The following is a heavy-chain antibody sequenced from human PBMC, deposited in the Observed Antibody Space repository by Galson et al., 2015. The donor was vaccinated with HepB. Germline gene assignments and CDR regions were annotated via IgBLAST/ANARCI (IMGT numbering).Heavy chain of an antibody. V-gene: IGHV3-33*01. CDR1: GFIFSNYG. CDR3: SRTLPGIDLDY. CDR2: IWYDGTYK. J-gene: IGHJ4*02. Sequence: SLRLSCAASGFIFSNYGMQWVRQAPGKGLEWVAHIWYDGTYKHYADSVKGRFTISRDDSKNSLYLQMDSLKTEDTAVYYCSRTLPGIDLDYWGQGTLVTVSS. D-gene: IGHD3-3*02.